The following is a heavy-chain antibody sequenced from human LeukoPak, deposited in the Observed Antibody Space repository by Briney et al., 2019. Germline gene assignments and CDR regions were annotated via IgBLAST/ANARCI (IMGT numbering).Heavy chain of an antibody. CDR1: GGTFSSYA. J-gene: IGHJ3*02. V-gene: IGHV1-69*05. Sequence: ASVKVSCKASGGTFSSYAISWVRQAPGQGLEWMGGIIPIFGTANYAQKFQGRVTITTDKSTSTAYMELSSLRSEDTAVYYCARDSCGGDCYPGSYAFDIWGQGTMVTVSS. D-gene: IGHD2-21*02. CDR3: ARDSCGGDCYPGSYAFDI. CDR2: IIPIFGTA.